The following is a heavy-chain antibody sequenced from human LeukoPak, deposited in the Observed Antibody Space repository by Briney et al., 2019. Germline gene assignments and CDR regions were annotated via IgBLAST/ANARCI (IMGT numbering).Heavy chain of an antibody. D-gene: IGHD6-6*01. CDR2: INSGGST. Sequence: INSGGSTHYADSVKGRFTISRDNAKNTLYLQMNSLRAEDTAVYYCARNRQLGPYDYWGQGTLVTVSS. CDR3: ARNRQLGPYDY. J-gene: IGHJ4*02. V-gene: IGHV3-74*01.